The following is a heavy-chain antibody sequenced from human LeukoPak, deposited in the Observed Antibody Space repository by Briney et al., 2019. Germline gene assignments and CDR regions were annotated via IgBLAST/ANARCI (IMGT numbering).Heavy chain of an antibody. CDR2: IGGSGGGT. CDR1: GFTFSRHA. D-gene: IGHD2-21*02. Sequence: PGGSLRLSCAASGFTFSRHAMSWVRQAPGKGLEWVSAIGGSGGGTYCADSVKGRFTISRDNSKDTLYLQMSSLRAEDAAVYYCARRPNCGGDCYHFDYWGQGALVTVSS. V-gene: IGHV3-23*01. CDR3: ARRPNCGGDCYHFDY. J-gene: IGHJ4*02.